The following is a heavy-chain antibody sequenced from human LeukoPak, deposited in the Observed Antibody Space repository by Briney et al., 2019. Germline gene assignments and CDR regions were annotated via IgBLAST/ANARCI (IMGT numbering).Heavy chain of an antibody. CDR1: GFTFSDYS. CDR3: AREVMMGPRYSDY. J-gene: IGHJ4*02. D-gene: IGHD3-16*01. Sequence: GGSLRLSCAASGFTFSDYSMNWVRQAPVKGLEWVSSISSGSTYIYYADSVKGRFTISRDNAKNSLYLQMNSLRAEDTAVYYCAREVMMGPRYSDYWGQGTLVTVSS. V-gene: IGHV3-21*01. CDR2: ISSGSTYI.